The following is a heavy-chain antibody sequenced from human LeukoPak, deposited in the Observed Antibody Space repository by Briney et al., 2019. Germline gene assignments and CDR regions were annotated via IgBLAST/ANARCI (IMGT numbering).Heavy chain of an antibody. CDR1: GFTFSSYW. J-gene: IGHJ4*02. CDR3: AKAPWGYCSSTSCYPFDF. V-gene: IGHV3-74*01. CDR2: IKTDGTST. D-gene: IGHD2-2*01. Sequence: GGSLRLSCAASGFTFSSYWMHWVRQAPGKGLVWVSRIKTDGTSTNYADSVKGRFTISRDNAKNTLYLQMNSLRAEDTAVYYCAKAPWGYCSSTSCYPFDFWGQGALVTVSS.